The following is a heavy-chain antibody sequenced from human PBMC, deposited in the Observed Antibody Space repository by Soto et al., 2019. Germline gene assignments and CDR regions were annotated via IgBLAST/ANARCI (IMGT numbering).Heavy chain of an antibody. V-gene: IGHV4-4*02. Sequence: QVQLQESGPGLVKPSGTLSLTCAVSGDSISSSSWWTWVRQSPGKGLEWIGEIYHSGSTNYNPSLKSRVTISVDKSKNQFSLKLSSVTAADTAVYYCARKGYTISWFFDYWGQGTLVTVSS. D-gene: IGHD6-13*01. J-gene: IGHJ4*02. CDR1: GDSISSSSW. CDR3: ARKGYTISWFFDY. CDR2: IYHSGST.